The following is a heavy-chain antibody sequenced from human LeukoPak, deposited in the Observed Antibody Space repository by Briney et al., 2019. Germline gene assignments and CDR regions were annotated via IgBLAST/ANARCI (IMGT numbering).Heavy chain of an antibody. D-gene: IGHD1-14*01. CDR1: GFTFSSYS. CDR3: AKLHNLNSDY. CDR2: ISGSGGST. J-gene: IGHJ4*02. Sequence: GGSLRLSCAASGFTFSSYSMNWVRQAPGKGLEWVSTISGSGGSTYYAGSVKGRFTISRDNSKNTLYLQMNSLGAEDTAVYYCAKLHNLNSDYWGQGTLVTVSS. V-gene: IGHV3-23*01.